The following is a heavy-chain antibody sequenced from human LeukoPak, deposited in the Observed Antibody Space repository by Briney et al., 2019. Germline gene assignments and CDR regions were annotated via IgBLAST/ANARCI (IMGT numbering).Heavy chain of an antibody. CDR3: ARRSPYVLDP. D-gene: IGHD3-16*01. CDR2: IYPGDSDT. Sequence: GESLKISCKASGYSFTTYWIGWVRQMPGKGLEWMGIIYPGDSDTRYSPSFQGQVTISAHKSISTAYLQWSSLKASDTAMYYCARRSPYVLDPWGQGTLVTVSS. V-gene: IGHV5-51*01. J-gene: IGHJ5*02. CDR1: GYSFTTYW.